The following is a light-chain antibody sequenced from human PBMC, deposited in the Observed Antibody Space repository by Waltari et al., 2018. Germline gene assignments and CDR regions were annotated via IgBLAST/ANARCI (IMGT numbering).Light chain of an antibody. Sequence: QSALTQPASVSGSPGQSISVSCNGTSSDVGGYKYVSWYQHHPGKAPKLLIYDVAKRPSGVSDRFSGSKTGNTASLTISGLRAEDEAFYYCSSYSTTSAVVFGGGTEMTVL. J-gene: IGLJ2*01. V-gene: IGLV2-14*03. CDR3: SSYSTTSAVV. CDR1: SSDVGGYKY. CDR2: DVA.